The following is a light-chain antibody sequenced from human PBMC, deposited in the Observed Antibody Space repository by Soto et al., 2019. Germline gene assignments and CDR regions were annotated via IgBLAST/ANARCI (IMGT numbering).Light chain of an antibody. V-gene: IGKV1-5*03. Sequence: DIRMTQSPSTLSASVGDRVTITCRASQSINNWLAWYQQKPGKAPKLLIYRASSLENGVPSRFSGRGSGTEFIFTITSMQPDDFATYFCPQYSSVSTFGQGTKVEIK. CDR1: QSINNW. CDR2: RAS. J-gene: IGKJ1*01. CDR3: PQYSSVST.